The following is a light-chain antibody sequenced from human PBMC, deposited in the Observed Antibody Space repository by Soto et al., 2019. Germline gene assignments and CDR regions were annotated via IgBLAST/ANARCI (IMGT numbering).Light chain of an antibody. J-gene: IGLJ1*01. CDR1: NIGSTS. Sequence: SYELTQPPSVSVAPGQTARITCGGHNIGSTSVHWYQQKPGQAPVLVVYDDSDRPSGIPERFSGSNSGNTATLTISRVEAGDEADYYCQVWDSSSDHPVYVFGTGTKLTVL. CDR2: DDS. CDR3: QVWDSSSDHPVYV. V-gene: IGLV3-21*02.